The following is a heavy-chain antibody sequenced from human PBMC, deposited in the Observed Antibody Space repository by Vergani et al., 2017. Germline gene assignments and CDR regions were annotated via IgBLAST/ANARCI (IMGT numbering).Heavy chain of an antibody. Sequence: QVQLVQSWAEVKKPGASVKVSCKASGYTFTDYFMHWVRQAPGQGLEWMGWINPNRGGTNYAQKFQGRVTMTRDTSISTAYMELSNLRSDDTAVYYCARVGTSSNRDYFDYWGQGALVTVSS. D-gene: IGHD2-2*01. CDR1: GYTFTDYF. CDR3: ARVGTSSNRDYFDY. CDR2: INPNRGGT. V-gene: IGHV1-2*02. J-gene: IGHJ4*02.